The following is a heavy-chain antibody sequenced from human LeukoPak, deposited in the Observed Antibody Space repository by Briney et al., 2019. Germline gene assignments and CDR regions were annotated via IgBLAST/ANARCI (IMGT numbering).Heavy chain of an antibody. V-gene: IGHV1-18*01. J-gene: IGHJ4*02. Sequence: ASVKVSCKASGYSFTGYGITWVRQAPGQGLEWMGSISAYSANTGYAQKFQGRVSMTTDTSTSTAYMKLRNLRSDDTAVYYCATSYHYDSSGFPSYFDFWGQGTLVTVSS. D-gene: IGHD3-22*01. CDR1: GYSFTGYG. CDR2: ISAYSANT. CDR3: ATSYHYDSSGFPSYFDF.